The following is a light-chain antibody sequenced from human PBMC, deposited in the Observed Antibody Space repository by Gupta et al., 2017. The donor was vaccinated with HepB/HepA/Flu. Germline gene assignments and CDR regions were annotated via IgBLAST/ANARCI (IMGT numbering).Light chain of an antibody. CDR3: SSYRSSSTPVGV. Sequence: QSALTQPASVSGSPGQSITISCTGTSSDVGGYNYVSWYQQHPGKAPKFMIYDVSNRPSGVSNRFSGSKSGSTASLTISGLQAEDEADYYCSSYRSSSTPVGVFGTGTKVTVL. CDR1: SSDVGGYNY. V-gene: IGLV2-14*01. CDR2: DVS. J-gene: IGLJ1*01.